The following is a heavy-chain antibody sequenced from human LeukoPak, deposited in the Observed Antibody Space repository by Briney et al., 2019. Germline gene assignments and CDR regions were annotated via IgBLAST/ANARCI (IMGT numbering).Heavy chain of an antibody. V-gene: IGHV4-34*01. Sequence: PSETLSLTCAVYGRSFSDYYWTWIRQPPGEGLEWIGEINYSGNTKYNPSLKSRVSISADTSKNQFSLKLTSVTAADTAVYYCARCGGYDYLDDYWGQGTLVTASS. D-gene: IGHD5-12*01. CDR3: ARCGGYDYLDDY. CDR1: GRSFSDYY. J-gene: IGHJ4*02. CDR2: INYSGNT.